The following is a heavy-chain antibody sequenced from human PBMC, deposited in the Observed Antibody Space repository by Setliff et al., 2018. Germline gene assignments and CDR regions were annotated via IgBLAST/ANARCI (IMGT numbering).Heavy chain of an antibody. CDR1: GYTFISYG. Sequence: EASVKVSCKASGYTFISYGISWVRRAPGQGLEWIGWISPYNGDTKLAQKLQGRVTMTTDTSTSTGYMELRSLISDDTAAYYCARSPPNRGVGQGHYMDVWGKGTTVTVSS. CDR2: ISPYNGDT. V-gene: IGHV1-18*01. CDR3: ARSPPNRGVGQGHYMDV. D-gene: IGHD3-10*01. J-gene: IGHJ6*03.